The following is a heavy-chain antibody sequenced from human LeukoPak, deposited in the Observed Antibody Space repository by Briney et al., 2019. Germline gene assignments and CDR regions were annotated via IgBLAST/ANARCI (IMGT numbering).Heavy chain of an antibody. CDR3: ARGTYYYDSSGYLGDAFDI. Sequence: GGSLRLSCAPSGFTVNSNYMSWVRQAPGKGLEWVSVIYGGGSSYYADSVKGRFTISRDNSKNTLFLQMNSLRAEDTAVYYCARGTYYYDSSGYLGDAFDIWGQGTMVTVSS. CDR2: IYGGGSS. V-gene: IGHV3-53*01. CDR1: GFTVNSNY. J-gene: IGHJ3*02. D-gene: IGHD3-22*01.